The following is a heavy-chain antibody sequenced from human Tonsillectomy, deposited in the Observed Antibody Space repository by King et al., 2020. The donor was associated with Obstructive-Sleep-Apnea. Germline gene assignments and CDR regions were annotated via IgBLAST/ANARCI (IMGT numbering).Heavy chain of an antibody. D-gene: IGHD3-3*01. CDR1: GYTFTNYY. Sequence: VQLVESGAEVKKSGASVKVSCKASGYTFTNYYIHWVRQAPGQGLQWMGIIDPRGGSASYAQEFKGRVTMTRDPSTSTVYMEVSGLRFDDTALYFCATEGQASRDVLQLLEWLPFIWGQGTLVTVSS. V-gene: IGHV1-46*01. CDR2: IDPRGGSA. J-gene: IGHJ4*02. CDR3: ATEGQASRDVLQLLEWLPFI.